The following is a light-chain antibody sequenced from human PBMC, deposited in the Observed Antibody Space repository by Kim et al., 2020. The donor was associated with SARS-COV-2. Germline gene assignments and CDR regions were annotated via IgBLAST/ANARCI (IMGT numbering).Light chain of an antibody. J-gene: IGKJ3*01. Sequence: GDRVTITCRASQSIRSYLNWYQQKPGKAPNLLIYAASSLQSGVPSRFSGSGSGTDFILTISSLQPEDFASYYCQQTYSTPFTFG. CDR2: AAS. V-gene: IGKV1-39*01. CDR3: QQTYSTPFT. CDR1: QSIRSY.